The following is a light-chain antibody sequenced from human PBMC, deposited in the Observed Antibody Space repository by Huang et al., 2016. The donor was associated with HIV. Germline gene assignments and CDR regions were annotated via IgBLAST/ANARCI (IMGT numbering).Light chain of an antibody. CDR1: QSLVHSDGTTY. Sequence: DVVMTQSPLSLPVTLGQPASISCRSSQSLVHSDGTTYLNWFQQRPGQSPRRLIYKVSDRDSGVQDRFSGSGSGTDFTLKISRVEAEDVGVYYCMQGTHWPPLFGQGTKLEIK. J-gene: IGKJ2*01. CDR2: KVS. V-gene: IGKV2-30*02. CDR3: MQGTHWPPL.